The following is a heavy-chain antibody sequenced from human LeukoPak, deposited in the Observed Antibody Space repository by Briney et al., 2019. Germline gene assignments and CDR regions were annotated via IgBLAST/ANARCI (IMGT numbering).Heavy chain of an antibody. J-gene: IGHJ4*02. CDR3: ARSRRGIAVAGTPEFDY. Sequence: SETLSLTCTVSGGSISSSSYYWGWIRQPPGKGLEWIGSIYYSGSTYYNPSLKSRVTISVDTSKNQFSLKLSSVTAADTAVYYCARSRRGIAVAGTPEFDYWGQGTLVTVSS. D-gene: IGHD6-19*01. CDR1: GGSISSSSYY. V-gene: IGHV4-39*07. CDR2: IYYSGST.